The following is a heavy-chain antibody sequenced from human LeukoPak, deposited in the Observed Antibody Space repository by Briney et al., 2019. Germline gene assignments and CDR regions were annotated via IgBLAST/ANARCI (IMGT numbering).Heavy chain of an antibody. J-gene: IGHJ4*02. D-gene: IGHD5-18*01. CDR2: ISSSGSTI. Sequence: GGSLRLSCAASGFTFSSYEMNWVRQAPGKGLEWVSYISSSGSTIYYADSVKGRFTISRDNAKNSLYLQMNSLRAEDTAVYYCARVRDVDTTMVALDYWGQGTLVTVSS. CDR3: ARVRDVDTTMVALDY. CDR1: GFTFSSYE. V-gene: IGHV3-48*03.